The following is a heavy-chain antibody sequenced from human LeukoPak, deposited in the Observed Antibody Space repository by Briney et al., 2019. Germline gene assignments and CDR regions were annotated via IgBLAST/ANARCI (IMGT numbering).Heavy chain of an antibody. CDR3: AKPARTDYVDY. CDR1: GFTFSSYA. Sequence: GGSLRLSCAASGFTFSSYAMNWVRQAPGKGLEWVSAINAGGGSTYYADSVKGRFTISRDNSKNTLYLQMNSLRAEDTAVYYCAKPARTDYVDYWGQGTLVTVSS. D-gene: IGHD1-14*01. J-gene: IGHJ4*02. V-gene: IGHV3-23*01. CDR2: INAGGGST.